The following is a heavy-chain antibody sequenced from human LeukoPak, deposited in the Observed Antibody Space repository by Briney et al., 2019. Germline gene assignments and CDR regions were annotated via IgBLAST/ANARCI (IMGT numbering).Heavy chain of an antibody. D-gene: IGHD3-10*01. CDR2: IYYSGST. Sequence: SGTLSLTCTVSGGSISSGDYYWSWIRQPPGKGLEWIGYIYYSGSTYYNPSLKSRVTISVDTSKNQFSLKLSSVTAADTAVYYCARARYYYGSGSYFNFDYWGQGTLVTVSS. V-gene: IGHV4-30-4*08. CDR1: GGSISSGDYY. J-gene: IGHJ4*02. CDR3: ARARYYYGSGSYFNFDY.